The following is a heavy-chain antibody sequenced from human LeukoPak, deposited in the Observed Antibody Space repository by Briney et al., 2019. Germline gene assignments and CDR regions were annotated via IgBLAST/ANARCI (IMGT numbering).Heavy chain of an antibody. D-gene: IGHD1-26*01. J-gene: IGHJ5*02. V-gene: IGHV1-46*04. Sequence: RASVKVSCKASGYTFTSYYIHWVRQAPGQGLEWMGIINPSGGSTTYAQKLQGRVTVTRDMSTSTDYMELSSLRSEDTAIYYCARDNSVGDNAWWFDPWGQGTLVTVSS. CDR1: GYTFTSYY. CDR3: ARDNSVGDNAWWFDP. CDR2: INPSGGST.